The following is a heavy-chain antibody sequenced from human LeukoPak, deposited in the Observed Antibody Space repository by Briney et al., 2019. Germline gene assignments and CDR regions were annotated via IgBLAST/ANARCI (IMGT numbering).Heavy chain of an antibody. CDR2: ISSSGST. V-gene: IGHV4-59*01. D-gene: IGHD3-16*01. CDR3: ARVGRGDHTWGSYSCDH. CDR1: GYSFSSYH. J-gene: IGHJ4*02. Sequence: SETLSLTCTVSVSGYSFSSYHWSWLRQPPGKGLEWIGYISSSGSTSYNPSLKSRVTISVDTSKNQFSLKLSSVTAADTAVYYCARVGRGDHTWGSYSCDHWGQGTLVSVSS.